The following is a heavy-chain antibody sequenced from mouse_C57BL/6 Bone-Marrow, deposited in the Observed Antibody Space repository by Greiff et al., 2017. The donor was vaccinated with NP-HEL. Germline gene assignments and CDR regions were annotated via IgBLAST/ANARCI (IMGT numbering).Heavy chain of an antibody. CDR1: GYSFTGYY. J-gene: IGHJ4*01. Sequence: EVQRVESGPELVKPGASVKISCKASGYSFTGYYMNWVKQSPEKSLEWIGEINPSTGGTTYNQKFKAKATLTVDKSSSTAYMQLKSLTSEDSAVYYCARGWLHAMDYWGQGTSVTVSS. CDR2: INPSTGGT. D-gene: IGHD2-3*01. V-gene: IGHV1-42*01. CDR3: ARGWLHAMDY.